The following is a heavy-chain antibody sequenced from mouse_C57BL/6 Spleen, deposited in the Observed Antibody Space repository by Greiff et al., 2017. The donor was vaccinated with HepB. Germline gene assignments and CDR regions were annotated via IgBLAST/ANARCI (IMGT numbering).Heavy chain of an antibody. J-gene: IGHJ2*01. CDR3: AIGGSSSYYFDY. Sequence: QVQLQQPGAELVKPGASVKVSCKASGYTFTSYWMHWVKQRPGQGLEWIGRIHPSDSDTNYHQKFKGKATLTVDKSSSTDYVQISSLTSEDSAVYYCAIGGSSSYYFDYWGQGTTLTVSS. V-gene: IGHV1-74*01. CDR2: IHPSDSDT. D-gene: IGHD1-1*01. CDR1: GYTFTSYW.